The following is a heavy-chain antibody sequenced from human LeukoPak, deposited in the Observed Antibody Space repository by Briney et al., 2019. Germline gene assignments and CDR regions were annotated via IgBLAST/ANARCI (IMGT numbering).Heavy chain of an antibody. CDR3: ARDPEAIAVADQAVGWFDP. V-gene: IGHV1-2*02. Sequence: ASVKVSCKASGYTFTGYYMHWVRQAPGLGLEWMGWINPNSGGTNYAQKFQGRVTMTRDTSISTAYMELSRLRSDDTAVYYCARDPEAIAVADQAVGWFDPWGQGTLVTVSS. CDR2: INPNSGGT. D-gene: IGHD6-19*01. J-gene: IGHJ5*02. CDR1: GYTFTGYY.